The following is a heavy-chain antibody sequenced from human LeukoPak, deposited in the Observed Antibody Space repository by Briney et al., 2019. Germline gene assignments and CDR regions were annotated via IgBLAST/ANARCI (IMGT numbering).Heavy chain of an antibody. CDR3: ARGYYDSSGYYDEFAFDI. CDR1: GYTFTSYG. D-gene: IGHD3-22*01. CDR2: ISAYNGNT. V-gene: IGHV1-18*01. Sequence: ASVKVSCKASGYTFTSYGISWVRQAPGQGLEWMGWISAYNGNTNYAQKLQDRVTMTTDTSTSTAYMELRSLRSDDTAVYYCARGYYDSSGYYDEFAFDIWGQGTMVTVSS. J-gene: IGHJ3*02.